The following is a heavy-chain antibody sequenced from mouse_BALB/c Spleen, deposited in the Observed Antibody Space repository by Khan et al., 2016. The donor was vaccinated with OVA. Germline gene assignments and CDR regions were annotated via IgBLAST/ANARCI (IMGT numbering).Heavy chain of an antibody. CDR2: INTYTGEP. CDR3: ARPPYFSYVMVY. J-gene: IGHJ4*01. V-gene: IGHV9-3-1*01. Sequence: QMQLEESGPELKKPGETIKISCKASGYTFANFGMNWVKQAPGKGLKWMGWINTYTGEPTYADDFKGRFAFSLETSASTAYLQINNLKNEETATYFCARPPYFSYVMVYWGQGTSVTVSS. CDR1: GYTFANFG. D-gene: IGHD2-10*01.